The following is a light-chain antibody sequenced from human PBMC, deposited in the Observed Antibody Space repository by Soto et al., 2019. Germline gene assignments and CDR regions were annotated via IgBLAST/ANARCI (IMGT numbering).Light chain of an antibody. J-gene: IGLJ2*01. V-gene: IGLV3-21*02. CDR1: NIGSKS. CDR3: QVWDRSSDVI. CDR2: HDS. Sequence: SSELTQPPSVSVAPGQTARIICGGNNIGSKSVHWYQQKAGQAPEVVVFHDSDRPSGIPDRFSGSKFGTTATLTISRVEAGDEADYYCQVWDRSSDVIFGGGTKVTVL.